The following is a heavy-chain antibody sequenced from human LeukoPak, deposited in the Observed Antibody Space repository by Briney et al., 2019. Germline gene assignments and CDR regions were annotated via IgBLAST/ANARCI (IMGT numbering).Heavy chain of an antibody. CDR3: ARFLKSPPRTQLLYKGGFPEAYMDV. J-gene: IGHJ6*03. D-gene: IGHD2-2*02. CDR1: GFTFDDYG. V-gene: IGHV3-20*04. CDR2: INWNGGST. Sequence: GGSLRLSCAASGFTFDDYGMSWVRQAPGKGLEWVSGINWNGGSTGYADSVKGRFTISRDNAKNSLYLQMNSLRAEDTALYYCARFLKSPPRTQLLYKGGFPEAYMDVWAKGPRSPSP.